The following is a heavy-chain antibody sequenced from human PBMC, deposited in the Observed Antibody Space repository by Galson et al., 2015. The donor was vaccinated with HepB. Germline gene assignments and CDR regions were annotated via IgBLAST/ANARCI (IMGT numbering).Heavy chain of an antibody. CDR3: ANSGRRQRMVRGLGYFDY. J-gene: IGHJ4*02. V-gene: IGHV3-30*18. Sequence: SLRLSCAASGFTFSSYGMHWVRQAPGKGLEWVAVISYDGSNKYYADSVKGRFTISRDNSKNTLYLQMNSLRAEDTAVYYCANSGRRQRMVRGLGYFDYWGQGTLVTVSS. D-gene: IGHD3-10*01. CDR1: GFTFSSYG. CDR2: ISYDGSNK.